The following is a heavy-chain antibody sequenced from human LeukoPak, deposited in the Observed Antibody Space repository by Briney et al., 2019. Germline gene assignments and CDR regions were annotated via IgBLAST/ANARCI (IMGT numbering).Heavy chain of an antibody. Sequence: GGSLRLSCAASGFTFSDYSMSWIRQAPGKGLEWVSYISASGSAIYYADSVKGRFTISRDNAKNSLYLQMNSLRAEDTAVYYCAKESPYRAPTRTYYFDYWGQGTLVTVSS. D-gene: IGHD1-14*01. J-gene: IGHJ4*02. CDR2: ISASGSAI. CDR1: GFTFSDYS. CDR3: AKESPYRAPTRTYYFDY. V-gene: IGHV3-11*01.